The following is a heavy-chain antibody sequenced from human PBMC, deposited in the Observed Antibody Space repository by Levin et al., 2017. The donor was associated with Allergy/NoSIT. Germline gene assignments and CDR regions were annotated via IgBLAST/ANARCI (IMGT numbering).Heavy chain of an antibody. D-gene: IGHD3-22*01. J-gene: IGHJ4*02. Sequence: GESLKISCKASGYTFTSYGISWVRQAPGQGLEWMGWISAYNGNTNYAQKLQGRVTMTTDTSTSTAYMELRSLRSDDTAVYYCARGYYDSRGGVEGYWGQGTLVTVSS. CDR1: GYTFTSYG. CDR2: ISAYNGNT. V-gene: IGHV1-18*01. CDR3: ARGYYDSRGGVEGY.